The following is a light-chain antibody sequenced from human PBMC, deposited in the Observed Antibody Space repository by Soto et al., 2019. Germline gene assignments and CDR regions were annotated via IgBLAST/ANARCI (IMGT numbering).Light chain of an antibody. CDR3: QQYGSSHPFT. J-gene: IGKJ3*01. CDR1: QSVSSSY. CDR2: GAS. Sequence: EIVLTQSPGTLSLSPGARATLSCRASQSVSSSYLAWYQQKPGQAPRLLIYGASSRATGIPDRFSGSGSGTDFTLTISRLEPEDFAVYYCQQYGSSHPFTFGPGTKVDIK. V-gene: IGKV3-20*01.